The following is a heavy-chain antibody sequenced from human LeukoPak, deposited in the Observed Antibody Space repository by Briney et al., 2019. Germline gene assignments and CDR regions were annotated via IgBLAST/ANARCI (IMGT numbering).Heavy chain of an antibody. CDR1: GFTFDDYA. CDR2: ISWNSGSI. CDR3: EKDRGGEQWGGYDAFDI. D-gene: IGHD6-19*01. Sequence: GRSLRLSCAASGFTFDDYAMHWVRQAPGKGLEWVSGISWNSGSIGYADSVKGRFTISRDNAKNSLYLQMNSLRAEDTALYYCEKDRGGEQWGGYDAFDIRGQGTMVTVSS. J-gene: IGHJ3*02. V-gene: IGHV3-9*01.